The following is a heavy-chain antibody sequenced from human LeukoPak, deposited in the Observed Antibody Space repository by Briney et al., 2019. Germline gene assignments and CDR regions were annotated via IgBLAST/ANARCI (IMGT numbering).Heavy chain of an antibody. Sequence: QTLTLTCAISGDSVSSNRSAWNCIRQSPSRGLEWLGRTYYRSKWYSAYAISVKSRITISPDTTKNQFSLQLNSVTPEDTAVYYCAAGAVAGIIFWGQGTLVTVSS. CDR3: AAGAVAGIIF. CDR1: GDSVSSNRSA. J-gene: IGHJ4*02. D-gene: IGHD6-19*01. CDR2: TYYRSKWYS. V-gene: IGHV6-1*01.